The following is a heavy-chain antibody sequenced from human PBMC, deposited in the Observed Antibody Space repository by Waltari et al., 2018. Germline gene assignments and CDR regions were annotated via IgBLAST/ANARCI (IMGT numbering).Heavy chain of an antibody. CDR2: IIPIFGSP. D-gene: IGHD3-16*01. Sequence: QVRLAQSGAEVQKPGYSVKASCKAPEGTFRGFALTWVRQAPGQGLEWVGGIIPIFGSPNYAQKFQGRVTFTADELTTTVYMDLSGLTSEDTAVYFCARRKVGEAFDIWGQGTMVIVSS. CDR3: ARRKVGEAFDI. V-gene: IGHV1-69*12. J-gene: IGHJ3*02. CDR1: EGTFRGFA.